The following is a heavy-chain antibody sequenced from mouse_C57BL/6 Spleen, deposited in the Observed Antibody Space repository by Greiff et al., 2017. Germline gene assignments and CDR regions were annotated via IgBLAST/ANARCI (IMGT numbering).Heavy chain of an antibody. Sequence: EVMLVESGGGLVKPGGSLKLSCAASGFTFSDYGMHWVRQAPEKGLEWVAYISSGSSTIYYADTVKGRFTISRDNAKNTLFLQMTSLRSEDTAMYYCARSYGSLFDYWGQGTTLTVSS. J-gene: IGHJ2*01. CDR2: ISSGSSTI. CDR3: ARSYGSLFDY. D-gene: IGHD2-2*01. CDR1: GFTFSDYG. V-gene: IGHV5-17*01.